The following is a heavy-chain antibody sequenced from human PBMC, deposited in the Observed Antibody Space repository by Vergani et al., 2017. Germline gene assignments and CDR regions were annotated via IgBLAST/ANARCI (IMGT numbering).Heavy chain of an antibody. Sequence: EVKLVESGGGLVQPGGSLRLSCAASGFTFSSYWMSWVRQAPGTGLEWVANIKQDGSEKYYVDSVKGRFTISRDNAKNSLYLQMNSLRAEDTAVYYCARKVIALYYDFCVYYYYMDVWGKGTTVTVSS. V-gene: IGHV3-7*01. CDR2: IKQDGSEK. J-gene: IGHJ6*03. CDR1: GFTFSSYW. D-gene: IGHD3-3*01. CDR3: ARKVIALYYDFCVYYYYMDV.